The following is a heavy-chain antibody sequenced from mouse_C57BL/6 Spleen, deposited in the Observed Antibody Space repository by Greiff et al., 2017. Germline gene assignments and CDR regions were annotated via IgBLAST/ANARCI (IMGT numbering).Heavy chain of an antibody. CDR2: ISDGGSYT. Sequence: EVQGVESGGGLVKPGGSLKLSCAASGFTFSSYAMSWVRQTPEKRLEWVATISDGGSYTYYPDNVKGRFTISRDNAKNNLYLQMSHLKSEDTAMYYCARDLSDGYYRYYAMDYWGQGTSVTVSS. CDR3: ARDLSDGYYRYYAMDY. CDR1: GFTFSSYA. D-gene: IGHD2-3*01. J-gene: IGHJ4*01. V-gene: IGHV5-4*01.